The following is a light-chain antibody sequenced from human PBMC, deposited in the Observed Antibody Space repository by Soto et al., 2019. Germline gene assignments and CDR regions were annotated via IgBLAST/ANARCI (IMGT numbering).Light chain of an antibody. J-gene: IGKJ4*01. CDR3: QESYTTPLT. V-gene: IGKV1-12*01. CDR2: IAS. CDR1: QDINSW. Sequence: DIQMTQSPSSVSASVGDRVTITCRASQDINSWLTWYQQKPGKAPKVLIYIASRLQPGVPSRFSGRGSGTDFNFTISSLQREDSATYYCQESYTTPLTFGGGTKVDIK.